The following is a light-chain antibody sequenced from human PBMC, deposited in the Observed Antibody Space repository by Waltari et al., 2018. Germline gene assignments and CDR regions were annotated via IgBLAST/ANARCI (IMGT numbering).Light chain of an antibody. CDR3: SSKTTRDTRL. V-gene: IGLV2-14*03. CDR2: DVH. Sequence: QSALTQPASVSGSPGQSITISCTGTSSDIGAYNAVPWYQQHPGKAPKVVIYDVHNRPSGVSNRFSGSMSGNTASLTISGLQTEDEADYYCSSKTTRDTRLFGGGTKLTVL. CDR1: SSDIGAYNA. J-gene: IGLJ3*02.